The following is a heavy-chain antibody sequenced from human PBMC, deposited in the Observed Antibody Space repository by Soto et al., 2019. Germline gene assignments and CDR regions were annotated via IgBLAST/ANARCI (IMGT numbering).Heavy chain of an antibody. D-gene: IGHD3-22*01. CDR2: IYYSGST. CDR3: ARAGGSSGYYETFYD. J-gene: IGHJ4*02. Sequence: PSETLSLTCTVSGGSSSSGDYYWSWIRQPPGKGLEWIGYIYYSGSTYYNPSLKSRVTISVDTSKNQFSLKLSSVTAADTAVYYCARAGGSSGYYETFYDWGQGTLVTVSS. V-gene: IGHV4-30-4*01. CDR1: GGSSSSGDYY.